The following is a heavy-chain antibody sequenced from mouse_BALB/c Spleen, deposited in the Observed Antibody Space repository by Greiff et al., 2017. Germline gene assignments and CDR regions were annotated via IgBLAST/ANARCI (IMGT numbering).Heavy chain of an antibody. D-gene: IGHD1-2*01. V-gene: IGHV1-9*01. Sequence: QVQLQQSGAELMKPGASVKISCKATGYTFSSYWIEWVKQRPGHGLEWIGEILPGSGSTNYNEKFKGKATFTADTSSNTAYMQLSSLTSEDSAVYYCARRVLLRLRGYLDYWGQGTTLTVSS. J-gene: IGHJ2*01. CDR3: ARRVLLRLRGYLDY. CDR1: GYTFSSYW. CDR2: ILPGSGST.